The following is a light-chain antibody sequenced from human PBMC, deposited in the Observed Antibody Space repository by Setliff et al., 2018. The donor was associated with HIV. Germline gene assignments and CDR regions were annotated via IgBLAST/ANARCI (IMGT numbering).Light chain of an antibody. CDR1: SSDVGGYNY. CDR2: DVS. CDR3: CSYAGSYSYV. V-gene: IGLV2-11*01. Sequence: QSVLTQPASVSGSPGQSITISCTGTSSDVGGYNYVSWYQQYPGKAPKLMIYDVSKRPSGVPDRFSGSKSGNTASLTIYGLQAEDEADYYCCSYAGSYSYVFGTGTKVTVL. J-gene: IGLJ1*01.